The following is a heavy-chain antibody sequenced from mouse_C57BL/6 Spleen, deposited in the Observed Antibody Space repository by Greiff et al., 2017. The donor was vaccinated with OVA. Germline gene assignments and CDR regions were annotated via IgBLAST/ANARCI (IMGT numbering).Heavy chain of an antibody. CDR2: IYPGDGDT. V-gene: IGHV1-80*01. CDR1: GYAFSSYW. J-gene: IGHJ2*01. CDR3: VKGDDYDGFFDY. Sequence: VQLQQSGAELVKPGASVKISCKASGYAFSSYWMNWVKQRPGKGLEWIGQIYPGDGDTNYNGKFKGKATLTADKSSSTAYMQLSSLTSEDSAVYFCVKGDDYDGFFDYWGQGTTLTVSS. D-gene: IGHD2-4*01.